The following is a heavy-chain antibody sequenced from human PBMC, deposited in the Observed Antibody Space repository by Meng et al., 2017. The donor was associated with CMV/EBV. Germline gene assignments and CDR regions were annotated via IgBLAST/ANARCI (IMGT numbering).Heavy chain of an antibody. CDR3: ARGSGSGNWFDP. CDR1: GFSFSNYA. D-gene: IGHD1-26*01. J-gene: IGHJ5*02. CDR2: IYYSGST. V-gene: IGHV4-59*01. Sequence: LSCAASGFSFSNYAMSWVRQAPGKGLGWIGYIYYSGSTNYNPSLKSRVTISVDTSKNQFSLKLSSVTAADTAVYYCARGSGSGNWFDPWGQGTLVTVSS.